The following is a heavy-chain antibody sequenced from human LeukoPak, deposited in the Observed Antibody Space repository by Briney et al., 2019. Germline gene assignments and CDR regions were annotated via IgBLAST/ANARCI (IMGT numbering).Heavy chain of an antibody. CDR3: AMDDYGDYFDY. D-gene: IGHD4-17*01. J-gene: IGHJ4*02. CDR2: SSYTGST. CDR1: GGSISSHY. Sequence: PSETLSLTCTVAGGSISSHYWGWIRQPPGKGLDCIGYSSYTGSTNDIPSLKSRVNMSGDTSKNQYSLKLSSVTAADTAVYYCAMDDYGDYFDYWGQGTLVTVSS. V-gene: IGHV4-59*08.